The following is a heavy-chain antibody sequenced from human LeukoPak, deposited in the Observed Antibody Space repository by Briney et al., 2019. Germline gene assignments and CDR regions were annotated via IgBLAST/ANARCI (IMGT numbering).Heavy chain of an antibody. CDR2: ISAYNGNT. CDR1: GYTLTELS. J-gene: IGHJ4*02. Sequence: GASVKVSCKVSGYTLTELSMHWVRQAPGQGLEWMGWISAYNGNTNYAQKLQGRVTMTTDTSTSTAYMELRSLRSDDTAVYYCAMLELTEDYFDYWGQGTLVTVSS. V-gene: IGHV1-18*01. D-gene: IGHD1-7*01. CDR3: AMLELTEDYFDY.